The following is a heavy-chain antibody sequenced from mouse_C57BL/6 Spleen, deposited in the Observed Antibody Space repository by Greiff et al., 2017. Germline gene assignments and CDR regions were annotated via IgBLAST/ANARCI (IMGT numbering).Heavy chain of an antibody. CDR2: IYPGNSDT. Sequence: VQLQQSGTVLARPGASVKMSCKTSGYTFTSYWMHWVKQRPGQGLEWIGAIYPGNSDTSYNQKFKGKAKLTAVTSASTAYMELSSLTNEDSAVYYCTREDSSIYDGYYAYFDYWGQGTTLTVSS. V-gene: IGHV1-5*01. D-gene: IGHD2-3*01. J-gene: IGHJ2*01. CDR1: GYTFTSYW. CDR3: TREDSSIYDGYYAYFDY.